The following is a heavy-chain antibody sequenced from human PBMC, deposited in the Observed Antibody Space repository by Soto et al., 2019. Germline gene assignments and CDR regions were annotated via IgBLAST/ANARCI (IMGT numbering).Heavy chain of an antibody. V-gene: IGHV3-9*01. CDR3: AKDTGLSDYYYYGMDV. Sequence: ESGGGLVQPGRSLRLSCAASGFTFDDYAMHWVRQAPGKGLEWVSGISWNSGSIGYADSVKGRFTISRDNAKNSLYLQMNSLRAEDTALYYCAKDTGLSDYYYYGMDVWGQGTTVTVSS. CDR2: ISWNSGSI. J-gene: IGHJ6*02. CDR1: GFTFDDYA. D-gene: IGHD3-10*01.